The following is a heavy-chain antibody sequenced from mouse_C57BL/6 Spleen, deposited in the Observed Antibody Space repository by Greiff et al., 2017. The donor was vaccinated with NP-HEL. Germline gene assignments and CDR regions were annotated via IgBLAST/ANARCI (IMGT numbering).Heavy chain of an antibody. CDR3: SSHDYDGV. V-gene: IGHV1-80*01. J-gene: IGHJ2*01. CDR2: IYPGDGDT. CDR1: GYAFSSYW. Sequence: QVQLKESGAELVKPGASVKISCKASGYAFSSYWMNWVKQRPGKGLEWIGQIYPGDGDTNYNGKFQGKATLTADKSSSTAYMQLSSLTSEDSAVYFCSSHDYDGVWGQGTTLTVSS. D-gene: IGHD2-4*01.